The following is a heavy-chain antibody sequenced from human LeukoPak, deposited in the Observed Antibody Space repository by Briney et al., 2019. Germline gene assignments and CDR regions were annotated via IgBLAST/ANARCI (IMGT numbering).Heavy chain of an antibody. CDR3: AGDRFDFWSGYYKAHYFDY. CDR2: ITNDGSST. CDR1: GLTFSSHW. D-gene: IGHD3-3*01. J-gene: IGHJ4*02. Sequence: PGGSLRLSCAASGLTFSSHWMHWVRQAPGKGLVWVSRITNDGSSTTYADSVKGRFTISRDNAKNMLYLQVNSLRAEDTAVYYCAGDRFDFWSGYYKAHYFDYWGQGTLVTVSS. V-gene: IGHV3-74*01.